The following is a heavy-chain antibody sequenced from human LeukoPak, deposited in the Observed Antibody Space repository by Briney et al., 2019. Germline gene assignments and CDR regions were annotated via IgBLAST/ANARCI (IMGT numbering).Heavy chain of an antibody. Sequence: GGSLRLSCAASGFTVSSNYMSWVRQAPGKGLEWVSVIYSGGSTYYADSVKGRFTISRDNSKNTLYLQMNSLRAEDTAVYYCAKDSSSGWYVDFDYWGQGTLVTVSS. CDR2: IYSGGST. D-gene: IGHD6-19*01. CDR3: AKDSSSGWYVDFDY. J-gene: IGHJ4*02. V-gene: IGHV3-53*01. CDR1: GFTVSSNY.